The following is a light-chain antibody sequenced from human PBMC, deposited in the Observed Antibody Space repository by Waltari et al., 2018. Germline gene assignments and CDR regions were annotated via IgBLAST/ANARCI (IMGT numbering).Light chain of an antibody. Sequence: AIQMTQSPSSLSASVGDRVTITCRASQDIRNDIGWYQQKPGKAPKLLIYGAYSLQTGVPSRFSGSGAGTDFTLTINSLQPEDFATYYCLQDYTYPWTFGPGTKVEIK. J-gene: IGKJ1*01. CDR2: GAY. CDR3: LQDYTYPWT. V-gene: IGKV1-6*01. CDR1: QDIRND.